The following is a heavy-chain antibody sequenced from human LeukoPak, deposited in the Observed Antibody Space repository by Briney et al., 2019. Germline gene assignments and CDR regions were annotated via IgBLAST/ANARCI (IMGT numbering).Heavy chain of an antibody. J-gene: IGHJ6*02. CDR2: INPNSGGT. D-gene: IGHD3-22*01. CDR1: GYTFTGYY. CDR3: AREYDSSSYSYYGMDV. V-gene: IGHV1-2*02. Sequence: ASVKVSCKASGYTFTGYYMHWVRQAPGQGLEWMGWINPNSGGTNYAQKFQGRVTMTRDTSISTAYMELSRLRSDDTAVYYCAREYDSSSYSYYGMDVWGQGTTVTVSS.